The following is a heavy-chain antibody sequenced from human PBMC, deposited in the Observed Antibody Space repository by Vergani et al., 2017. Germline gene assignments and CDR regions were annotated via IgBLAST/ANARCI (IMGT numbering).Heavy chain of an antibody. CDR1: GYTFTGYY. J-gene: IGHJ6*02. D-gene: IGHD3-22*01. V-gene: IGHV1-2*02. CDR3: ARVVLGDSSGYYSPSYYYYYGMDV. CDR2: INPNSGGT. Sequence: QVQLVQSGAEVKKPGASVKVSCKASGYTFTGYYMHWVRQAPGQGLEWMGWINPNSGGTNYAQKFQGRVTMTRDTSISTAYMELSRLRSDDTAVYYCARVVLGDSSGYYSPSYYYYYGMDVWGQGTTVTVSS.